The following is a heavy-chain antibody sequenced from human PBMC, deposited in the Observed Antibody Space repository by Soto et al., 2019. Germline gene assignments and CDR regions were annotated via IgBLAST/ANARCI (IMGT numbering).Heavy chain of an antibody. D-gene: IGHD5-12*01. CDR2: IKSKTDGGTT. CDR3: TTGHSGYEYYYYGMDV. J-gene: IGHJ6*02. V-gene: IGHV3-15*07. Sequence: GGSLRLSCAASGFTFSNAWMNWVRQAPGKGLEWVGRIKSKTDGGTTDYAAPVKGRFTTSRDDSKNTLYLQMNSLKTEDTAVYYCTTGHSGYEYYYYGMDVWGQGTTVTVSS. CDR1: GFTFSNAW.